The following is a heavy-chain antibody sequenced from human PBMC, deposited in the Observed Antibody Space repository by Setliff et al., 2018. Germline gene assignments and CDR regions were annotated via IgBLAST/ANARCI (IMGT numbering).Heavy chain of an antibody. CDR2: INHSGST. CDR3: ASVLEFAY. Sequence: LSLTCAVSGASFSDYYWTWIRQSPGKGLEWIGEINHSGSTNYNPSLKSRVTISLDTSKNQFSLNLSNVTAADTAVYYCASVLEFAYWGPGSLVTVSS. D-gene: IGHD1-1*01. V-gene: IGHV4-34*01. J-gene: IGHJ4*01. CDR1: GASFSDYY.